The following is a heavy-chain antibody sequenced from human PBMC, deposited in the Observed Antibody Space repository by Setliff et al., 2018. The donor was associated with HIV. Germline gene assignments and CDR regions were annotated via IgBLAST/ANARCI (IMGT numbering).Heavy chain of an antibody. D-gene: IGHD5-12*01. V-gene: IGHV1-69*13. Sequence: SVKVSCKASGGTFSLYTINWVRQAPGQGLEWMGGIIPIFNTANYAQKFQGRVTITADGSTSTAYMELSSLRFEDTATYYCARDQATGYEKVWFSWIDPWGQGTLVTVSS. CDR1: GGTFSLYT. J-gene: IGHJ5*02. CDR3: ARDQATGYEKVWFSWIDP. CDR2: IIPIFNTA.